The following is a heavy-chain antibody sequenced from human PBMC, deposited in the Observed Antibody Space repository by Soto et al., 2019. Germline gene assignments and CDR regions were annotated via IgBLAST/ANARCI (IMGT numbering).Heavy chain of an antibody. J-gene: IGHJ4*01. CDR1: GFTVSNNY. CDR2: ISVDGRDT. Sequence: GGSLRVPCAASGFTVSNNYMSWVRQVPGKGLLWVSRISVDGRDTTYADSVKGRFTISRDNAKNTLYLQMDSLRAEDTAVYYCVRAPEQRPIDFWGHGSLVPVSP. D-gene: IGHD6-19*01. V-gene: IGHV3-74*03. CDR3: VRAPEQRPIDF.